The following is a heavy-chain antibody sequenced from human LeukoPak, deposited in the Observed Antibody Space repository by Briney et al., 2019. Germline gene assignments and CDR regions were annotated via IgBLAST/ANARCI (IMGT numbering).Heavy chain of an antibody. V-gene: IGHV1-46*01. CDR2: INPSGGSA. CDR1: GYTFRIYA. Sequence: ASVKVSCKASGYTFRIYAINWVRQAPGQGLEWMGIINPSGGSASYAKFQGRVTMTRDTSTSTVYMELSSLRSEDTAVYYCAREQIAAAGTGPFCYWGQGTLVTVSS. D-gene: IGHD6-13*01. J-gene: IGHJ4*02. CDR3: AREQIAAAGTGPFCY.